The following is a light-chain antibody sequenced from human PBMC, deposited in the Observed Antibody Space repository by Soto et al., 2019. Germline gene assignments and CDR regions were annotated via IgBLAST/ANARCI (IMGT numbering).Light chain of an antibody. CDR2: EVS. J-gene: IGLJ2*01. CDR1: SSDVGSYNR. V-gene: IGLV2-18*02. CDR3: SSYTNNITLV. Sequence: QSVLTQPPSMSGSPGQSVTISCTGTSSDVGSYNRVSWYQQPPGTAPKLMIYEVSNRPSGVPDRFSGSKSGNTASLTISGLQAEDEAEYYCSSYTNNITLVFGGGTKVTVL.